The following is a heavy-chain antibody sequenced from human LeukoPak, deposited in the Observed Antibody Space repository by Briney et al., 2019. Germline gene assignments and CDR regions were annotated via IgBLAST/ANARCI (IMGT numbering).Heavy chain of an antibody. Sequence: GRSLTLSCAASGFTFSRYGMHWVRQAPGTGLEWVAVIWYDGSNKFYAGSVKGRFAISRDNSKNTLYLQMNSLRAEDTAVYYCARGVVANSGAFDFWGQGTLVTVSS. V-gene: IGHV3-33*01. D-gene: IGHD5-12*01. CDR2: IWYDGSNK. J-gene: IGHJ4*02. CDR1: GFTFSRYG. CDR3: ARGVVANSGAFDF.